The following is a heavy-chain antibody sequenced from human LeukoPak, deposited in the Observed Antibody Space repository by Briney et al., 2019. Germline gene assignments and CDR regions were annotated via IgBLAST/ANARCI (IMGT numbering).Heavy chain of an antibody. D-gene: IGHD6-19*01. CDR3: ARDYSGWSRDY. Sequence: GGSLRLSCAASGFIFSGYSMNWVRRTPGKGLQWVSSISNDGTYIYYADSVQGRFTVSRDSAKNSLFLQMNSLRAEDTAVYYCARDYSGWSRDYWGQGTLVTVSS. V-gene: IGHV3-21*06. J-gene: IGHJ4*02. CDR2: ISNDGTYI. CDR1: GFIFSGYS.